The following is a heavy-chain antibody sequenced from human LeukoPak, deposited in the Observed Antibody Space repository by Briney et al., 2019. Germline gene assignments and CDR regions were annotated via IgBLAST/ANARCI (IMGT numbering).Heavy chain of an antibody. CDR1: GFTFSSYA. V-gene: IGHV3-48*03. D-gene: IGHD2-2*02. Sequence: GGSLRLSCAASGFTFSSYAMNWVRQAPGKGLEWVSYISSGGSTIYYADAVKGRFTISRDNAKNSLYLQMNSLRAEDTAIYYCAREYLGESDYWGQGTLVTVSP. CDR3: AREYLGESDY. CDR2: ISSGGSTI. J-gene: IGHJ4*02.